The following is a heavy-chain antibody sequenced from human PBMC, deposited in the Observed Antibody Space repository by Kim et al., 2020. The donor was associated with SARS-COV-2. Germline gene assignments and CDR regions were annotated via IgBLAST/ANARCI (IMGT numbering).Heavy chain of an antibody. V-gene: IGHV3-33*01. CDR1: GFTFRSYG. CDR2: IWYDGSNK. CDR3: AREDGYSYGFFNYYYYSIDI. Sequence: GGSLRLSCAASGFTFRSYGMHWVRQAPGKGLEWVAVIWYDGSNKDYADSVKGRFTISRDNSKNTLYLQMNIRRAEDTAVYYCAREDGYSYGFFNYYYYSIDIWGQGSTVTV. J-gene: IGHJ6*02. D-gene: IGHD5-18*01.